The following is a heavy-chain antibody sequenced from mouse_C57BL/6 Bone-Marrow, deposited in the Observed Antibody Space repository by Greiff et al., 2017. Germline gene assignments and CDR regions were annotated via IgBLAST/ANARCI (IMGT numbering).Heavy chain of an antibody. CDR3: ARDYGSSYWYFDV. CDR2: IYPRDGST. V-gene: IGHV1-85*01. CDR1: GYTFTSYD. D-gene: IGHD1-1*01. Sequence: QVQLQQSGPELVKPGASVQLSCKASGYTFTSYDINWVKQRPGPGLEWIGWIYPRDGSTKYNEKFKGKATLTVDTSSSTAYMELHSLTSEDSAVYFCARDYGSSYWYFDVWGTGTTVTVSS. J-gene: IGHJ1*03.